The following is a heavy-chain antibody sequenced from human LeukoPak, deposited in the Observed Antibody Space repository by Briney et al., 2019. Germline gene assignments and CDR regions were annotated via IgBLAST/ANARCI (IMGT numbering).Heavy chain of an antibody. CDR1: GGSFSGDY. D-gene: IGHD3-10*01. Sequence: SETLSLTCVVYGGSFSGDYWSWIRQPPGRGLEWIGEINHSGRTNYDPSLKSRVTISVDTSKNQFSLKLSSVTAADTAVYYCAREGFGELSHFDYWGQGTLVTVSS. CDR2: INHSGRT. CDR3: AREGFGELSHFDY. V-gene: IGHV4-34*01. J-gene: IGHJ4*02.